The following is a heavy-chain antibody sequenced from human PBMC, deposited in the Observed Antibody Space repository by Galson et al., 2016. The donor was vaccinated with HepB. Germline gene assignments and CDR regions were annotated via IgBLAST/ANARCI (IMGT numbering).Heavy chain of an antibody. CDR2: IYSGGGT. CDR3: ARGSGFLIDY. CDR1: GFTVRNNY. V-gene: IGHV3-53*01. Sequence: SLRLSCAASGFTVRNNYMSWVRQAPGKGLEWVALIYSGGGTYYAESVRGRFTISRDNAKNSLSLQMNSLRAEDTAVYYCARGSGFLIDYWGQGTPVTVSS. D-gene: IGHD3-3*01. J-gene: IGHJ4*02.